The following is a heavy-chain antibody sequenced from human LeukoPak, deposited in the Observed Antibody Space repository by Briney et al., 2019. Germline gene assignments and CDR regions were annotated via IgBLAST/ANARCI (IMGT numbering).Heavy chain of an antibody. V-gene: IGHV3-21*01. J-gene: IGHJ3*01. CDR2: ISSTSTPI. CDR3: ARGFRAFDF. CDR1: GFTFSSYA. Sequence: TGGSLRLSCAASGFTFSSYAMTWVRQAPGKGLEWVSSISSTSTPIYHADSVKGRFTISRDNTKNSLYLQMDSLRAEDTAVYYCARGFRAFDFWAQGTMVTVSS.